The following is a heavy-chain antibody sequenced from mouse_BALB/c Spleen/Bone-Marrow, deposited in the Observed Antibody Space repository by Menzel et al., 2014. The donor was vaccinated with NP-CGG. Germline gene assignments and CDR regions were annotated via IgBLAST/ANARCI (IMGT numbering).Heavy chain of an antibody. CDR3: ASYRYVWYFDV. CDR2: IDPASGNT. V-gene: IGHV14-3*02. CDR1: GFNIKDTY. Sequence: VQLQQSGAELVKPGASVKLSCTASGFNIKDTYLHWVKQRPEQGLDWIGRIDPASGNTKYDPKFQGKATITADTSSNPASPQFSSLTFEDTAVYYWASYRYVWYFDVWGAGTTVTVSS. J-gene: IGHJ1*01. D-gene: IGHD2-14*01.